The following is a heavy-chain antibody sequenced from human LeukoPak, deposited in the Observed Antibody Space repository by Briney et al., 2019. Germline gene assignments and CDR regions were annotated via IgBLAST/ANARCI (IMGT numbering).Heavy chain of an antibody. CDR1: GFTFSNFG. Sequence: GRSLRLSYSASGFTFSNFGMHWVRQAPGKGLEWVAVISYDGSNKYYADSVKGRFTISRDNSKNTLYLQMNSLRAEDTAVYYCARGGRRGSGLAFDIWGQGTMVTVSS. CDR2: ISYDGSNK. V-gene: IGHV3-30*03. D-gene: IGHD6-25*01. CDR3: ARGGRRGSGLAFDI. J-gene: IGHJ3*02.